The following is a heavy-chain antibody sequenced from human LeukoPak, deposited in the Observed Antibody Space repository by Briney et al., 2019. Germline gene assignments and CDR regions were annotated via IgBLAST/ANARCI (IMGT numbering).Heavy chain of an antibody. CDR2: INPSGGST. D-gene: IGHD1-1*01. J-gene: IGHJ6*02. CDR3: ARTGGLERLGEHYYYYGMDV. V-gene: IGHV1-46*01. Sequence: GASVKVSCKASGYTFTSYYKHWVRQAPGQELEWMGIINPSGGSTSYAQKFQGRVTMTRDTSTSTVYMELSSLRSEDTAVYYCARTGGLERLGEHYYYYGMDVWGQGTTVTVSS. CDR1: GYTFTSYY.